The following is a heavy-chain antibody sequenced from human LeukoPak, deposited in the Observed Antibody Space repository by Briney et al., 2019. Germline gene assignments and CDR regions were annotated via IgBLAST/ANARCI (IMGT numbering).Heavy chain of an antibody. D-gene: IGHD3-16*01. CDR1: GASITSGRYY. CDR3: AAGGDDAKAGY. Sequence: SETLSLTCSVYGASITSGRYYWGWMRQAPGKGLVWIGTIHYSGTPTFYNPSLESRVSLFSDTSRNDFSLRLRSVTAADTAVYYCAAGGDDAKAGYWGQGTLVTVSS. J-gene: IGHJ4*02. CDR2: IHYSGTPT. V-gene: IGHV4-39*02.